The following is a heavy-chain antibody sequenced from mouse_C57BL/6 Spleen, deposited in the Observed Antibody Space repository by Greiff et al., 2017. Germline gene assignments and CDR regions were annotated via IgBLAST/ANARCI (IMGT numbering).Heavy chain of an antibody. CDR3: ARGDYEGDY. D-gene: IGHD2-4*01. CDR1: GFTFSSYA. J-gene: IGHJ4*01. Sequence: VQLKESGGGLVKPGGSLKLSCAASGFTFSSYAMSWVRQTPEKRLEWVATISDGGSYTYYPDNVKGRFTISRDNAKNNLYLQMSHLKSEDTAMYYCARGDYEGDYWGQGTSVTVSS. V-gene: IGHV5-4*01. CDR2: ISDGGSYT.